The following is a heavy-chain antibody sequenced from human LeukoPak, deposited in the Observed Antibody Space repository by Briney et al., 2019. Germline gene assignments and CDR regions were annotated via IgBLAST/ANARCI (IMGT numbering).Heavy chain of an antibody. CDR3: ARYGPGSWLVVNYYYYYMDV. CDR1: GYTFTSYD. J-gene: IGHJ6*03. V-gene: IGHV1-8*01. D-gene: IGHD3-10*01. CDR2: MNPNSGNT. Sequence: ASVKVSCKASGYTFTSYDINWVRQATGQGLEWMGWMNPNSGNTGYAQKFQGRVTMTRNTSISTAYMELSSLRSKDTAVYYCARYGPGSWLVVNYYYYYMDVWGKGTTVTVSS.